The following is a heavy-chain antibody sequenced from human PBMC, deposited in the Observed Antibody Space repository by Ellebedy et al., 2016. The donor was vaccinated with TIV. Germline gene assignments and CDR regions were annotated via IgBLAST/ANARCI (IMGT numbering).Heavy chain of an antibody. V-gene: IGHV4-39*01. CDR3: ARRGGSGSYRQTYYYYYMDV. J-gene: IGHJ6*03. CDR2: IYYSGST. Sequence: SETLSLXXTVSGGSISSSSYYWGWIRQPPGKGLEWIGSIYYSGSTYHNPSLRSRVTISVDTSENQFSLKVTSVTAADTAVYYCARRGGSGSYRQTYYYYYMDVWGTGTTVTVSS. CDR1: GGSISSSSYY. D-gene: IGHD3-10*01.